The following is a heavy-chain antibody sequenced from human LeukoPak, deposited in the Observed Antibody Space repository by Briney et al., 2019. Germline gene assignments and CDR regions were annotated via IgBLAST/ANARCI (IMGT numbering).Heavy chain of an antibody. D-gene: IGHD3-9*01. CDR1: GDSISSYY. V-gene: IGHV4-59*01. CDR3: ARGGGSYYDILTGYHGDSGFVVDY. CDR2: IYYSGST. Sequence: SETLSLTCTVSGDSISSYYWSWIRQPPGMGLEWIGYIYYSGSTNYNPSLKSRVTISVDTSKNQFSLKLSSVTAADTAVYYCARGGGSYYDILTGYHGDSGFVVDYWGQGTLVTVSS. J-gene: IGHJ4*02.